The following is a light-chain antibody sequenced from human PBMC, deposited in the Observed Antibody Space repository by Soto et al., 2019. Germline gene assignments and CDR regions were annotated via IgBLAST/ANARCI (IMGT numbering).Light chain of an antibody. J-gene: IGKJ1*01. CDR3: QQYGSSPLT. CDR1: QSVSSTY. CDR2: GAS. Sequence: EFVLTQSPGTLSLSPGERATLSCRASQSVSSTYLARYQQKPGQAPRLLIYGASSRATGIPDRFSGSGSGTDFTLTISRLEPEDFAVYYCQQYGSSPLTFGQGTRWIS. V-gene: IGKV3-20*01.